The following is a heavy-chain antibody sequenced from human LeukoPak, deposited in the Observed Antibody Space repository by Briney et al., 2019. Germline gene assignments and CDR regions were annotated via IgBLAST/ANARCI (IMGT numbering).Heavy chain of an antibody. CDR1: GYTFTGYN. J-gene: IGHJ4*02. V-gene: IGHV1-2*02. CDR3: ARDRNGGNLGYYFDY. Sequence: ASVKVSCKASGYTFTGYNMHWVRQAPGQGLEWMGWINPNSGGTNYAQKFQGRVTMTRDTSISTAYMELSRLRSDDTAVYYCARDRNGGNLGYYFDYWGQGTLVTVSS. CDR2: INPNSGGT. D-gene: IGHD4-23*01.